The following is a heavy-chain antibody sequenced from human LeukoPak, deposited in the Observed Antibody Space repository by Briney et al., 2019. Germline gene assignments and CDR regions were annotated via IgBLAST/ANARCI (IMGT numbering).Heavy chain of an antibody. J-gene: IGHJ4*02. CDR3: ITNPPFDTTYFDH. CDR1: GFTFSDYY. Sequence: PGGSLRLSCAASGFTFSDYYMSWIRQAPGKGLEWVSYISSSGSTIYYADSVKGRFTISRDNAKNSLYLQMNSLRAEDTAVYYCITNPPFDTTYFDHWGQGTLVTVSS. D-gene: IGHD2/OR15-2a*01. CDR2: ISSSGSTI. V-gene: IGHV3-11*01.